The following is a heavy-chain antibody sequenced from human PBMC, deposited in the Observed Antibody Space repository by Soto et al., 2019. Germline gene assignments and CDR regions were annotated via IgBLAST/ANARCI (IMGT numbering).Heavy chain of an antibody. J-gene: IGHJ6*02. CDR2: IYYSGST. D-gene: IGHD6-13*01. V-gene: IGHV4-59*01. CDR1: GGSISSYY. CDR3: GRSAQQQLVKDYYYYVMDV. Sequence: SETLSLTCTVSGGSISSYYWSWIRQPPGKGLEWIGYIYYSGSTNYNPSLKSRVTISVDTSKNQFSLKLSSVTAADTAVYYCGRSAQQQLVKDYYYYVMDVWGQGTTVTVSS.